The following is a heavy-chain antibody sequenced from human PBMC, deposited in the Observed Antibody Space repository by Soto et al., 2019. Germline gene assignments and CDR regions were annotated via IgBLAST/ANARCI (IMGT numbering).Heavy chain of an antibody. Sequence: QVQLQESGPGLVKPSQTLSLTCTVSGGSISSGGYYWSWIRQHPGKGLEWIGYIYYSGSTYYNPSLKSRVTLSVDTSKNQFSLKLSSVTAADTAVYYCARGRIVVVPAAIDYWGQGTLVTVSS. CDR3: ARGRIVVVPAAIDY. CDR2: IYYSGST. V-gene: IGHV4-31*03. D-gene: IGHD2-2*01. CDR1: GGSISSGGYY. J-gene: IGHJ4*02.